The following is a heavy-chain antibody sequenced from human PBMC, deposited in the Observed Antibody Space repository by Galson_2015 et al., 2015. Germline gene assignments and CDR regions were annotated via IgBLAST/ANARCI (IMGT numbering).Heavy chain of an antibody. CDR3: ARDVRKQQLVPDAFDI. J-gene: IGHJ3*02. D-gene: IGHD6-13*01. Sequence: SVKVSCKASGGTFSSYAISWVRQAPGQGLEWMGGIIPIFGTANYAQKFQGRVTITADESTSTAYMELSSPRSEDTAAYYCARDVRKQQLVPDAFDIWGQGTMVTVSS. CDR1: GGTFSSYA. CDR2: IIPIFGTA. V-gene: IGHV1-69*13.